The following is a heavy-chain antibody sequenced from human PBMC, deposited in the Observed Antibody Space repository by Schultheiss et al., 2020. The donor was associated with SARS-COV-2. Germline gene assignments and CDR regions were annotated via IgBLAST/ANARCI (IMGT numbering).Heavy chain of an antibody. CDR3: AKMRGYHDLLTGLDY. CDR1: GFTFSSYA. CDR2: ISSSSSYI. V-gene: IGHV3-21*04. J-gene: IGHJ4*02. D-gene: IGHD3-9*01. Sequence: GGSLRLSCAASGFTFSSYAMHWVRQAPGKGLEWLSSISSSSSYIYYADSVKGRFTISRDNAKNSLYLQMNSLRAEDTAVYYCAKMRGYHDLLTGLDYWGQGTPVTVSS.